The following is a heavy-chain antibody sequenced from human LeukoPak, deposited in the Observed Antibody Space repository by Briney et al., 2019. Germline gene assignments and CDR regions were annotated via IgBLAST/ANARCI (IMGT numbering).Heavy chain of an antibody. CDR2: ISGSGGST. CDR1: GFTFSSYG. Sequence: PGGTLRLSCAASGFTFSSYGMSWVRQAPGKGLEWVSAISGSGGSTYYADSVKGRFTISRDNSKNTLYLQMNSLRAEDTAVYYCAKEGVTVTTYSRGKLYYYYYYYMDVWGKGTTVTVSS. D-gene: IGHD4-17*01. J-gene: IGHJ6*03. CDR3: AKEGVTVTTYSRGKLYYYYYYYMDV. V-gene: IGHV3-23*01.